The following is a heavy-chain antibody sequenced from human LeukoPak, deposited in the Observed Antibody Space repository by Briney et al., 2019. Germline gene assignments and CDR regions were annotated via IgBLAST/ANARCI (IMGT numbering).Heavy chain of an antibody. CDR1: GFTFSNAW. D-gene: IGHD6-19*01. J-gene: IGHJ4*02. Sequence: GGSLRLSCAASGFTFSNAWMSWVRQAPGKGLEWVGRIKTKTDGGTTDYAAPVKGRFTISRDDSKNTLFLQMNSLKTEDTAVYYSSTDRVSGWDWGQGTLVTVSS. V-gene: IGHV3-15*01. CDR2: IKTKTDGGTT. CDR3: STDRVSGWD.